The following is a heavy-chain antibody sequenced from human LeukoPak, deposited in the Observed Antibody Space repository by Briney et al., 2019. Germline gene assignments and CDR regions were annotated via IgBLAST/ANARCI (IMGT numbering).Heavy chain of an antibody. CDR2: ISYDGSNE. CDR1: GLTFSGYA. V-gene: IGHV3-30-3*01. Sequence: GGSLRLSCVASGLTFSGYAMQWVRQAPGKGLEWVSTISYDGSNEYYADSVKGRFTISRDDSRNTLYLQMNSLRAEDTAVYYCARHYDPYGMDVWGQGTTVTVSS. CDR3: ARHYDPYGMDV. D-gene: IGHD3-16*01. J-gene: IGHJ6*02.